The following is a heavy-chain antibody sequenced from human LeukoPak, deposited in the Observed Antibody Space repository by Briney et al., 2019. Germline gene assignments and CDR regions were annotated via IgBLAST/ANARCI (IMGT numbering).Heavy chain of an antibody. CDR1: GYTFTSYG. CDR3: ARVYYYDSSGYDNFDY. V-gene: IGHV1-18*01. D-gene: IGHD3-22*01. CDR2: ISAYNGNT. J-gene: IGHJ4*02. Sequence: ASVKVSCKASGYTFTSYGISWVRQAPGQGLEWMAWISAYNGNTNYAQKLQGRVTMTTDTSTSTAYMELRSLRSDDTAVYYCARVYYYDSSGYDNFDYWGQGTLVTVSS.